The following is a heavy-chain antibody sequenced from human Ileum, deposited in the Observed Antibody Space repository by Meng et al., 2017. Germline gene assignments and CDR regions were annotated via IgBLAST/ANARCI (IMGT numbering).Heavy chain of an antibody. CDR2: INSDGSTI. CDR1: GFTFDDYG. D-gene: IGHD3-10*01. V-gene: IGHV3-48*03. J-gene: IGHJ4*02. Sequence: GGSLRLSCAASGFTFDDYGMSWVRQAPGKGLEWVSYINSDGSTIYYADSVKGRFTISRDNADNSLYLQMNSLRAEDTALYYCARFRSFYYGSETVDFDHWGQGTQVTVSS. CDR3: ARFRSFYYGSETVDFDH.